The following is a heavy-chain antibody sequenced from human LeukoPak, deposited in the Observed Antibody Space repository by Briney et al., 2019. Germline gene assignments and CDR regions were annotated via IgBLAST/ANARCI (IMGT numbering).Heavy chain of an antibody. D-gene: IGHD1-1*01. V-gene: IGHV6-1*01. CDR3: ARERNDGRYYYYYMDV. CDR2: TYYRSKWYI. Sequence: SQTLSLTCAISGDSVSSNSAAWNWIRQSPSRGLEWLGRTYYRSKWYIDYAVSVKSRITINPGTSKNQFSLQLNSVTPEDTAVYYCARERNDGRYYYYYMDVWGKGTTVTISS. CDR1: GDSVSSNSAA. J-gene: IGHJ6*03.